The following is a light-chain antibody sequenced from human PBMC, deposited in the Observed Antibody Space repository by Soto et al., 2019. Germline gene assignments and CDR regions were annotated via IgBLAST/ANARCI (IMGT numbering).Light chain of an antibody. CDR3: EQDYSAILA. Sequence: DIQMSQSPSSLSASVGDRVTITCRASQSISSYLNWYQQKPGKAPKLLIYAASSLQSGVPSRFIGSRTGTAFTLTISSMQPEDFGTYYCEQDYSAILACGPGTNVDI. CDR1: QSISSY. V-gene: IGKV1-39*01. J-gene: IGKJ3*01. CDR2: AAS.